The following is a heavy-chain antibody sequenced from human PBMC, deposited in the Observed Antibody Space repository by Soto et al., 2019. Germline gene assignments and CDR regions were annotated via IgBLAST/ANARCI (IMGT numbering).Heavy chain of an antibody. CDR2: IIGNGDTA. V-gene: IGHV3-23*01. J-gene: IGHJ4*02. CDR3: AKDYDYGDSLPLAY. Sequence: EVQLLEAGGGLVQPGGSLRLSCAASGFSFRNYGMSWVRHAPGTGLEWLSAIIGNGDTAYYADSVRGRFTISRDNSKNTLFLQLHDLGAEDTAIYYCAKDYDYGDSLPLAYWGQGTLVTFSS. D-gene: IGHD4-17*01. CDR1: GFSFRNYG.